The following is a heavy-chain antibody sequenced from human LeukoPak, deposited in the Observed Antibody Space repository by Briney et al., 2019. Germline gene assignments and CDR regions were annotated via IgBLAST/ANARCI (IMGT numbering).Heavy chain of an antibody. J-gene: IGHJ4*02. CDR3: ARDGFGTGSN. CDR1: GLTFSNYW. Sequence: GGSLRLSCAASGLTFSNYWMDWVRQAPGKGLEWVANIKQDGSEKNYVDSVKGRFIISRDNAKDSLYLQMNTLRADDTAVYYCARDGFGTGSNWGQGTLVTVSS. D-gene: IGHD3-16*01. V-gene: IGHV3-7*03. CDR2: IKQDGSEK.